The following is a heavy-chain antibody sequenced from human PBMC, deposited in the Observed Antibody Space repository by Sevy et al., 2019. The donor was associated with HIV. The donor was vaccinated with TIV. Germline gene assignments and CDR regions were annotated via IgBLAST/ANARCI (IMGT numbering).Heavy chain of an antibody. V-gene: IGHV3-13*01. CDR2: IGTLGDT. Sequence: GGSLRLSCAGYGFSFSGSDMHWVRQPTGKGLEWISSIGTLGDTFYADSVKGRFTISRDNAKSSLYLEMSSLRAGDTAIYYCVRGLQTHCDRTACPLDHWGQGTLVTVSS. CDR1: GFSFSGSD. J-gene: IGHJ5*02. CDR3: VRGLQTHCDRTACPLDH. D-gene: IGHD2-21*01.